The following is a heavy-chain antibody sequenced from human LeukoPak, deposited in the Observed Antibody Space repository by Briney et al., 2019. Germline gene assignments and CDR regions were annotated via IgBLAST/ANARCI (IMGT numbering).Heavy chain of an antibody. J-gene: IGHJ4*02. CDR3: ARGTGRRTTFYY. CDR2: IYYSGST. Sequence: SETLSLTCTVSGGSISSSSYYWGWIRQPPGKGLEWIGSIYYSGSTYYNPSLKSRVTISVDTSKNQFSLKLSSVTAADTAVYYCARGTGRRTTFYYWGQGTLVTVSS. CDR1: GGSISSSSYY. D-gene: IGHD2/OR15-2a*01. V-gene: IGHV4-39*01.